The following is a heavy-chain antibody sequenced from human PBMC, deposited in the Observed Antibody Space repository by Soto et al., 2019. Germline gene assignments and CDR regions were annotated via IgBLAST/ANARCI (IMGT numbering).Heavy chain of an antibody. D-gene: IGHD3-9*01. CDR3: ARALVTQRLIRGFDY. CDR2: IYYSGST. V-gene: IGHV4-59*01. CDR1: GGSISSYY. Sequence: SETLSLTCTVSGGSISSYYWSWIRQPPGKGLEWIGYIYYSGSTNYNPSLKSRVTISVDTSKNQFSLKLSSVTAADTAVYYCARALVTQRLIRGFDYWGQGTLVTVSS. J-gene: IGHJ4*02.